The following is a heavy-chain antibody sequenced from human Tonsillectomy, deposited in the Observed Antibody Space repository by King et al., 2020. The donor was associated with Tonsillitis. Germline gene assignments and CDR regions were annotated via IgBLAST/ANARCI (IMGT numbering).Heavy chain of an antibody. Sequence: VQLVESGEGLVQPGGSLRLSCAASGFTFNTYAMHWFRQAPGKGLEYVSAIGSNGGSTYYADPVKGRFTISRDNSKNTLFLQSGSLGAEDMAIYYCPRGGDGYDWGYFEYWGQGTPVTVSS. J-gene: IGHJ4*02. CDR2: IGSNGGST. V-gene: IGHV3-64*02. CDR3: PRGGDGYDWGYFEY. D-gene: IGHD5-12*01. CDR1: GFTFNTYA.